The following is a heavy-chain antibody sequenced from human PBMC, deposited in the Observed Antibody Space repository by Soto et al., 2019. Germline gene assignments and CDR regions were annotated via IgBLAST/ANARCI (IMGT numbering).Heavy chain of an antibody. Sequence: EVQLVESGGDLVKPGGSLRLSCAASGFTFSTYSMNWVRQAPGKGLEWVSSISSSSSVIYYADSVKGRFTISRDNAKNSLFLQMNSLRAEDTAVYYCAKDLGNSNPSEFDYWGQGTLVAVSS. J-gene: IGHJ4*02. V-gene: IGHV3-21*01. CDR3: AKDLGNSNPSEFDY. D-gene: IGHD4-4*01. CDR2: ISSSSSVI. CDR1: GFTFSTYS.